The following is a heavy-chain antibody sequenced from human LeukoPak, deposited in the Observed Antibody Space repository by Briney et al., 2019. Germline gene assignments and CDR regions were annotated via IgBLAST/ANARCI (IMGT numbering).Heavy chain of an antibody. V-gene: IGHV3-74*01. D-gene: IGHD2-2*01. CDR1: GNYW. J-gene: IGHJ5*01. Sequence: GGSLRLSCAASGNYWMHCVRQAPGKGLVWVSHINSDGSWTSYADSLKGRFTISKDNAKNTVYLQMNNLRDEATAVYYCVSFYATSWGRGNLVTVSS. CDR2: INSDGSWT. CDR3: VSFYATS.